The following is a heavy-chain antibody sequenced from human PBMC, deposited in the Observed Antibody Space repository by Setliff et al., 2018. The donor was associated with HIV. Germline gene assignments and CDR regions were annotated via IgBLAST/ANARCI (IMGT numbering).Heavy chain of an antibody. Sequence: SGPTLVNPTQTLTLACTFSGFSLTTTGVGVGWIRQPPGKALEWLALIYWDDDKRYSTSLKTRLTISKDTSKNQVVLTMTNMDPVDTATYYCARINAGGSPIWGQGTLVTVSS. CDR2: IYWDDDK. CDR3: ARINAGGSPI. V-gene: IGHV2-5*02. J-gene: IGHJ4*02. D-gene: IGHD1-26*01. CDR1: GFSLTTTGVG.